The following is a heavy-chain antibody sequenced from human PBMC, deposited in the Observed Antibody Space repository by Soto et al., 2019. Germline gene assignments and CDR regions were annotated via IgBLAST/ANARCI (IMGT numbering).Heavy chain of an antibody. CDR1: GGSISSYY. D-gene: IGHD3-10*01. J-gene: IGHJ3*02. Sequence: SETLSLTCTVSGGSISSYYWSWIRQPPGKGLEWIGYIYYSGSTNYNPSLKSRVTISVDTSKNQFSLKLSSVTAADTAVYYCARDDSQYYYGSGSYAFDIWGQGTMVTVSS. CDR2: IYYSGST. V-gene: IGHV4-59*01. CDR3: ARDDSQYYYGSGSYAFDI.